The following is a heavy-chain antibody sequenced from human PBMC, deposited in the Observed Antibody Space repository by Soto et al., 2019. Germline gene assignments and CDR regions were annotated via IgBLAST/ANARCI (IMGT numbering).Heavy chain of an antibody. V-gene: IGHV4-61*08. CDR2: MYYSGTT. J-gene: IGHJ6*02. CDR3: ARGVDSSSSSCHRYYGTVV. CDR1: GGCGSSDDYY. Sequence: PSETLSLTCTVSGGCGSSDDYYWTWIRQPPGKGLEWIGYMYYSGTTNYSPSLKSRVTMSVDTSRNQFSLKLNSVTAAATAVYSCARGVDSSSSSCHRYYGTVVWYPGTMVTVSS. D-gene: IGHD2-2*01.